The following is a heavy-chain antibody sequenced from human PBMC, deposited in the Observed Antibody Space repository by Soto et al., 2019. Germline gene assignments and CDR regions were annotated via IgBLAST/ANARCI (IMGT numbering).Heavy chain of an antibody. CDR2: IKDGGLT. D-gene: IGHD5-12*01. J-gene: IGHJ4*02. CDR1: GGSLSGYY. Sequence: QVQLQQWGAGLLKPSETLSLTCVVYGGSLSGYYWSWIRQPPGKGLEWIGKIKDGGLTNYSPSLKSRATISADRPKNQFSLKLYSVTAADTAVYYCARGQEGVVATHWDQGSLVTVSS. CDR3: ARGQEGVVATH. V-gene: IGHV4-34*01.